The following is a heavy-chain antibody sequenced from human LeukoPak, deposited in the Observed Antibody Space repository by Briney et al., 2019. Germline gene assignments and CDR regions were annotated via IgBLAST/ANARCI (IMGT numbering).Heavy chain of an antibody. J-gene: IGHJ4*02. V-gene: IGHV3-21*01. CDR3: ARSEGDYGDYFPFFDY. D-gene: IGHD4-17*01. CDR1: GFTFSSYS. CDR2: ISSSSSYR. Sequence: GGSLRLCCAASGFTFSSYSMNWVRQAPGKGLEWVSSISSSSSYRYYADSVKGRFTISRDNAKNSLYLQMNSLRAEDTAVYYCARSEGDYGDYFPFFDYWGQGTLVTVSS.